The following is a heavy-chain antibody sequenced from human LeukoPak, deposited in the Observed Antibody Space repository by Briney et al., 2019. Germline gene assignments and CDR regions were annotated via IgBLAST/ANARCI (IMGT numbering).Heavy chain of an antibody. CDR1: GYTPTELS. J-gene: IGHJ4*02. D-gene: IGHD3-10*01. Sequence: ASVKVSCKVSGYTPTELSMHWVRQAPGKGLEWMGGFDPEDGETIYAQKFQGRVTMTEDTSTDTAYMELSSLRSEDTAVYYCATGYGPMVQGVIIYYWGQGTLVTISS. CDR2: FDPEDGET. CDR3: ATGYGPMVQGVIIYY. V-gene: IGHV1-24*01.